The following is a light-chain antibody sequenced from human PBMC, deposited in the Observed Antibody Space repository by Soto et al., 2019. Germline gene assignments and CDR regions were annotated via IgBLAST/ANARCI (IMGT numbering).Light chain of an antibody. J-gene: IGLJ2*01. CDR3: SSYTSSSTRV. CDR2: EVS. Sequence: QSALTQPASVSGSPGQSITISCTGTSSDVGRYKYVSWYQQHPGKVPKLMIYEVSSRPSGISSRFSGSKSGNTASLTISGLQAEVEADYYCSSYTSSSTRVFGGGTKLTVL. CDR1: SSDVGRYKY. V-gene: IGLV2-14*01.